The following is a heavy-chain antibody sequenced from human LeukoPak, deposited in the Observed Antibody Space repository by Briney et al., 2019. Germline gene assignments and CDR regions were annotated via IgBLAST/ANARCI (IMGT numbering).Heavy chain of an antibody. D-gene: IGHD3-10*01. V-gene: IGHV1-69*05. CDR1: GGTFSSYA. CDR3: AREGGSPIGSGSYNWFDP. CDR2: IIPIFGTA. Sequence: ASVKVSCKASGGTFSSYAISWVRQAPGQGLEWMGGIIPIFGTANYAQKFQGRVTITTDESTSTAYMELSSLRSEDTAVYYCAREGGSPIGSGSYNWFDPWGQGTLVTVSS. J-gene: IGHJ5*02.